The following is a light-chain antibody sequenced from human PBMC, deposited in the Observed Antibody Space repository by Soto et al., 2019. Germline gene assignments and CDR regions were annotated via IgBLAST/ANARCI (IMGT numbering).Light chain of an antibody. J-gene: IGLJ3*02. CDR2: DNN. Sequence: QSVLTQPPSVSAAPGQKVTISCSGSTSNIGNKYVSWYQQVPGTAPKLLIYDNNKRPSGIPDRFSGSKSGTSATLGITGLQTGDEADYYCGTWDNSLSAGVFGGGTKLT. CDR1: TSNIGNKY. V-gene: IGLV1-51*01. CDR3: GTWDNSLSAGV.